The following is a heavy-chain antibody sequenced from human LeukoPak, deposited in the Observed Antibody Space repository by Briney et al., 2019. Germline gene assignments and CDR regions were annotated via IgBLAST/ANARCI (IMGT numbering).Heavy chain of an antibody. V-gene: IGHV4-30-2*01. D-gene: IGHD1-14*01. J-gene: IGHJ4*02. CDR2: IYHSGST. CDR3: VRLLGSSTAVDY. CDR1: GGSISSGGYY. Sequence: PSQTLSLTCTVSGGSISSGGYYWSWIRQPPGKGLEWIGYIYHSGSTYYNPSLKSRVTISVDTSKNRFSLKLNSATAADTAVYYCVRLLGSSTAVDYWGQGTLVTVSS.